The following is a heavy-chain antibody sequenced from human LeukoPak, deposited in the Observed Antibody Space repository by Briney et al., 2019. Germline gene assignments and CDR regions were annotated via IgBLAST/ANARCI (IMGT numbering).Heavy chain of an antibody. CDR3: AELGITMIGGV. Sequence: GGTLRLSCAASGFAFRSHGMNWVRQAPGKGLEWVSGIRGDGVTTYYADSVKGRFTTSRDNSKNTLFLQMNSLRAEDTAVYYCAELGITMIGGVWGKGTTVTISS. J-gene: IGHJ6*04. D-gene: IGHD3-10*02. CDR2: IRGDGVTT. V-gene: IGHV3-23*01. CDR1: GFAFRSHG.